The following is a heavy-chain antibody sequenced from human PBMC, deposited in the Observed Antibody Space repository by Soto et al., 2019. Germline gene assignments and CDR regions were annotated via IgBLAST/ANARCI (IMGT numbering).Heavy chain of an antibody. V-gene: IGHV3-53*01. CDR3: ARPYLGPNDY. CDR1: GFAISSTY. J-gene: IGHJ4*02. Sequence: EVQLVESGGGLIQPGGSLRLSCAPSGFAISSTYMSWVRQAPGKGLEWVSVIYSGGAASYADSVRGRFTISTDNSKNTLYLQMNRLTAEDTAVYYCARPYLGPNDYWGQGTLVTVSS. D-gene: IGHD7-27*01. CDR2: IYSGGAA.